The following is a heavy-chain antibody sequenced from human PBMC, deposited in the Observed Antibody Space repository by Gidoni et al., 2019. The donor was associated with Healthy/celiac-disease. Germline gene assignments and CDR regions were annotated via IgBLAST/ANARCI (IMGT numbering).Heavy chain of an antibody. CDR3: AKSLDIVVVPASGAYGMDV. CDR2: ISGSGGST. Sequence: EVQLLESGGGLVQPGGSLRLSCAAYGFTFRRYAMSWVRQAPGKGLEWVSAISGSGGSTYYADPVKGRFTISRDNSKNTLYLQMNSLRAEDTAVYYCAKSLDIVVVPASGAYGMDVWGQGTTVTVSS. D-gene: IGHD2-2*01. CDR1: GFTFRRYA. J-gene: IGHJ6*02. V-gene: IGHV3-23*01.